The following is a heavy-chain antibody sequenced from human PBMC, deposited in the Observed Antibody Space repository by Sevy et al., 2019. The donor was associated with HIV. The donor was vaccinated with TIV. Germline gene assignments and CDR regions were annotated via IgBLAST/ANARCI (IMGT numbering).Heavy chain of an antibody. CDR3: AREGLAPYVYGADV. Sequence: GGSLRLSCAASGFTFDHHAMYWVRQAPGKGLEWVSGINWNSVSIGYADSVKGRLTISRDNAKNSLYLHLNSLRADDTALYYCAREGLAPYVYGADVWGQGTAVTVSS. J-gene: IGHJ6*02. D-gene: IGHD3-10*02. V-gene: IGHV3-9*01. CDR2: INWNSVSI. CDR1: GFTFDHHA.